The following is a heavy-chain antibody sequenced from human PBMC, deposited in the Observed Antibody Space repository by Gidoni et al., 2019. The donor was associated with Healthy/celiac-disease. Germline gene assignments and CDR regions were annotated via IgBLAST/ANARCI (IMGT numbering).Heavy chain of an antibody. CDR3: TKKSWYCSSTSCYNWFDP. V-gene: IGHV3-15*07. J-gene: IGHJ5*02. CDR1: GFTFSNAW. D-gene: IGHD2-2*01. Sequence: EVQLVESGGGLVKPGGSLRLSCAASGFTFSNAWMNWVRQAPGKGLEWVGRIKSKTDGGTTDYAAPVKGRFTISRDDSKNTLYLQMNSLKTEDTAVYYCTKKSWYCSSTSCYNWFDPWGQGTLVTVSS. CDR2: IKSKTDGGTT.